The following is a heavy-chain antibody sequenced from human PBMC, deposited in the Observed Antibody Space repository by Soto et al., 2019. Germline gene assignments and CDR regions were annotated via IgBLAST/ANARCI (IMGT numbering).Heavy chain of an antibody. CDR1: GFTFRNYA. Sequence: GGSLRLSCAASGFTFRNYAMSWVRRAPARGLEWFSAITGSGSDTYHADSVKGRFTISRDNSNNMLYLQMNSLGAEDTAVYYCAKGSADSRPYYFDYWGQGTLVTVSS. CDR2: ITGSGSDT. V-gene: IGHV3-23*01. J-gene: IGHJ4*02. D-gene: IGHD3-22*01. CDR3: AKGSADSRPYYFDY.